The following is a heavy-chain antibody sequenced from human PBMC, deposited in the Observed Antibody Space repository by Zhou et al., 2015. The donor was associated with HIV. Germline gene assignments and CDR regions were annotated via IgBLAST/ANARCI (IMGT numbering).Heavy chain of an antibody. D-gene: IGHD3-3*01. CDR2: IMPMFGTT. Sequence: QVQLVQSGAEVKKPGSSVKVSCKASGGSFTYHAINWVRQAPGQGLEWMGGIMPMFGTTIYAQKFQDRVTITADELTSTAYMEHSSLRSEDTAMYYCARVWSVSGGNGDYGMDVWGQGTMVIVSS. J-gene: IGHJ6*02. V-gene: IGHV1-69*01. CDR1: GGSFTYHA. CDR3: ARVWSVSGGNGDYGMDV.